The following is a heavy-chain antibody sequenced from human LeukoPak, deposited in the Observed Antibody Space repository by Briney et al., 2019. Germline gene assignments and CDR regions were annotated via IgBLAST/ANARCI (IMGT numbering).Heavy chain of an antibody. CDR1: GYTFTGYY. V-gene: IGHV1-2*02. CDR3: ARADMGGDDFWSGYYNSYYFDY. J-gene: IGHJ4*02. D-gene: IGHD3-3*01. CDR2: INPNSGGT. Sequence: ASVKVSCKASGYTFTGYYMHWVRQAPGQGLEWMGWINPNSGGTNYAQKFQGRVTMTRDTSISTAYMELSRLRSDDTAVYYCARADMGGDDFWSGYYNSYYFDYWGQGTLVTVSS.